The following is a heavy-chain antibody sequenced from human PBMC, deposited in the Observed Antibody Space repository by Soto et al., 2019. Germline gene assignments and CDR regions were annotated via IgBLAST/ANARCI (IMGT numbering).Heavy chain of an antibody. Sequence: QVQLVQSGAEVKKPGASLKLSCKAPGYTVTNYAMHWLRQAPGQRLEWMGWINASNGNTKYSRKFQGRVTITRDTSASTAYMQLSRRRSKDTAVYYYERDCSSGYDWTFEYRGQGTLVTVSS. CDR2: INASNGNT. CDR1: GYTVTNYA. D-gene: IGHD5-12*01. CDR3: ERDCSSGYDWTFEY. J-gene: IGHJ4*02. V-gene: IGHV1-3*01.